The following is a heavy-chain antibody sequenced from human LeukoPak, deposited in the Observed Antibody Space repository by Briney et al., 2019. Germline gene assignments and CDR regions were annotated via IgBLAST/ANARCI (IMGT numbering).Heavy chain of an antibody. CDR1: GFTFSSYE. CDR3: ARGPDIVVVPAAMGDNWFDP. J-gene: IGHJ5*02. CDR2: ISSSGGTI. Sequence: GGSLRLSCAASGFTFSSYEMNWVRQAPGKGLERVSYISSSGGTIYYADSVKGRFTISRDNAKNSLYLQMNSLRAEDTAVYYCARGPDIVVVPAAMGDNWFDPWGQGTLVTVSS. D-gene: IGHD2-2*01. V-gene: IGHV3-48*03.